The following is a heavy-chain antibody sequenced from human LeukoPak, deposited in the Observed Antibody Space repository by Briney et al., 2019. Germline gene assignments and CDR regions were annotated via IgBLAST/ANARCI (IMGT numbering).Heavy chain of an antibody. CDR3: AKTRPLDSSSWSHGDY. J-gene: IGHJ4*02. CDR1: GFTFSSYS. CDR2: ISGSGDST. V-gene: IGHV3-23*01. Sequence: GGSLRLSCAASGFTFSSYSMNWVRQAPGKGLEWVSAISGSGDSTYYGDSVKGRFTISRDNSKNTLYLQMNSLRAEDTAVYYCAKTRPLDSSSWSHGDYWGQGTLVAVSS. D-gene: IGHD6-13*01.